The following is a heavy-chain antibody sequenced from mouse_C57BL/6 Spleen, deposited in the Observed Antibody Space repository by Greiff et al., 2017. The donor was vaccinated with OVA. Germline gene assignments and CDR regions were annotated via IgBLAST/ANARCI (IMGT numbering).Heavy chain of an antibody. D-gene: IGHD2-4*01. CDR2: ISSGSSTI. CDR1: GFTFSDYG. CDR3: ARPDEYDGGGYAMDY. Sequence: DVQLVESGGGLVKPGGSLKLSCAASGFTFSDYGMHWVRQAPEKGLEWVAYISSGSSTIYYADTVKGRFTISRDNAKNTLFLQMTSLRSEDTAMYYCARPDEYDGGGYAMDYWGQGTSVTVSS. V-gene: IGHV5-17*01. J-gene: IGHJ4*01.